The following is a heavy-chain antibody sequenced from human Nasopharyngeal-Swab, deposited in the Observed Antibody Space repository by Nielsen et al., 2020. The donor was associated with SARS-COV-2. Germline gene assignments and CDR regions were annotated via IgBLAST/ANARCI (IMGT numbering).Heavy chain of an antibody. CDR2: IIPIFGTA. Sequence: SVKVSCKASGGTFSSYAISWVRQAPGQGLEWMGGIIPIFGTANYAQKFQGRVTITADKSTSTAYMELSSLRSEDTAVYYCARGDTIFGKGSYDAFDIWGQGTMVTV. CDR3: ARGDTIFGKGSYDAFDI. CDR1: GGTFSSYA. V-gene: IGHV1-69*06. D-gene: IGHD3-3*01. J-gene: IGHJ3*02.